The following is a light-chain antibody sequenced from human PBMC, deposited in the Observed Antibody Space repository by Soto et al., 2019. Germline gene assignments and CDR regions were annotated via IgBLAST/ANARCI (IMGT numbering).Light chain of an antibody. Sequence: QSALTQPPSVSGAPGQRVTISCTGTSSNIGSFSDVHWYQHLPGTAPKLLIYGNNNRPSGVPDRFAGSQSGTSASLAITGLRSEDEADYYCLSYDSSLSGYVFGTGTKVTVL. J-gene: IGLJ1*01. CDR3: LSYDSSLSGYV. V-gene: IGLV1-40*01. CDR1: SSNIGSFSD. CDR2: GNN.